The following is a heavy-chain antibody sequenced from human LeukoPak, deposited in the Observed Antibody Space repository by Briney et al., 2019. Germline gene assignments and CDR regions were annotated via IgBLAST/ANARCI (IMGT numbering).Heavy chain of an antibody. CDR1: GGSISSYY. CDR3: ARVFYGSGSYYYFDY. CDR2: IYYSGST. Sequence: SETLSLTCTVSGGSISSYYWSWIRQPPGKGLEWIGYIYYSGSTNYNPSLKSRVTISVDTSKNQFSPKLSSVTAADTAVYYCARVFYGSGSYYYFDYWGQGTLVTVSS. V-gene: IGHV4-59*01. D-gene: IGHD3-10*01. J-gene: IGHJ4*02.